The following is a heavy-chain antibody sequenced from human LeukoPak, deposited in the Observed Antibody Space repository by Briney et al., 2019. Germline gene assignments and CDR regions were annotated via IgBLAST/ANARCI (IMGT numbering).Heavy chain of an antibody. D-gene: IGHD3-22*01. J-gene: IGHJ4*02. V-gene: IGHV3-21*01. CDR1: GFTFSSYS. Sequence: GGSLRLSCAASGFTFSSYSMNWVRQAPGKGLEWVSSISSSSSYIYYADSVKGRFTISRDNAKNSLYLQMNSLRAEDTAVYYCAREGDVDSSPLPDYWAREPWSPSPQ. CDR2: ISSSSSYI. CDR3: AREGDVDSSPLPDY.